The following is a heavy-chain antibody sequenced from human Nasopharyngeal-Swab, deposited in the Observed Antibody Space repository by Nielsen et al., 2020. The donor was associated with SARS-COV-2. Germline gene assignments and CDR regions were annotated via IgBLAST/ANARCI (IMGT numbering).Heavy chain of an antibody. V-gene: IGHV3-48*03. CDR3: AREASIAAAGGEYYFDY. J-gene: IGHJ4*02. CDR1: GLPFGSFK. Sequence: GGSRGLSWAASGLPFGSFKITGVRQAPGRGRGWVSYISSSGSTIYYADSVKGRFTISRDNAKNSLYLQMNSLRAEDTAVYYCAREASIAAAGGEYYFDYWGQGTLVTVSS. D-gene: IGHD6-13*01. CDR2: ISSSGSTI.